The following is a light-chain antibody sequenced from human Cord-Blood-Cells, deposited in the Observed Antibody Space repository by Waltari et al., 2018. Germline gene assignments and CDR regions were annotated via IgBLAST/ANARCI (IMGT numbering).Light chain of an antibody. CDR1: SSDVGSYNL. Sequence: QSALTQPASVSGSPGQSITISCTGTSSDVGSYNLVSWYQQHPGKAPKLMIYDGSKRPSGVSNRFSGSKSDNTVSLTISGLQAEDEADYYCCSYAGSSTWVFGGGTKLTVL. CDR2: DGS. V-gene: IGLV2-23*01. J-gene: IGLJ3*02. CDR3: CSYAGSSTWV.